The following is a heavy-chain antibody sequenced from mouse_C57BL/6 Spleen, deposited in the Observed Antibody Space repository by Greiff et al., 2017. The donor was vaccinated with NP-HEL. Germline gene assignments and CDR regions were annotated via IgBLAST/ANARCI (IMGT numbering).Heavy chain of an antibody. D-gene: IGHD1-1*01. Sequence: QVQLQQPGADLVKAGASVKMSCKASGYTFTSYGMHWVKQRLGQGLEGFAEPNPPTGRLYYNEKFKRKATLTEDNSSSTSDMLLSGPTSEDSAVYYCARIKKIVATYFDYWGQGTTLTVSS. CDR1: GYTFTSYG. CDR2: PNPPTGRL. V-gene: IGHV1S81*02. CDR3: ARIKKIVATYFDY. J-gene: IGHJ2*01.